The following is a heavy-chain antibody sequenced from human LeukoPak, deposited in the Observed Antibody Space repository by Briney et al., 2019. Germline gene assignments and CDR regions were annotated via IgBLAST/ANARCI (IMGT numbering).Heavy chain of an antibody. V-gene: IGHV3-7*01. CDR2: IKQDVSEP. CDR3: AGVGRPGAFDI. D-gene: IGHD6-25*01. J-gene: IGHJ3*02. CDR1: GFTFSSYW. Sequence: GGSLRLSCAASGFTFSSYWMSWVRQAPGKGLEWVANIKQDVSEPYYVDSVKGRFTISRDNAKNSLYLQMNSLRAEDTAVYYCAGVGRPGAFDIWGQGTMVTVSS.